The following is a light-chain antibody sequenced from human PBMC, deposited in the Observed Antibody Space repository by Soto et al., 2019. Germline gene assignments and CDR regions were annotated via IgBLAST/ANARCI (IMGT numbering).Light chain of an antibody. J-gene: IGKJ4*01. CDR1: QSVTSS. CDR3: QQYVYSPLT. Sequence: EIVLMQSPGTLSLSPGERGTLSCRASQSVTSSLAWYQQKPGQAPRLRIYDASNRATGIPDRVSGSGSGTDFTLTLSRLEPEDFAVYYCQQYVYSPLTFGGGTKVEIK. CDR2: DAS. V-gene: IGKV3-20*01.